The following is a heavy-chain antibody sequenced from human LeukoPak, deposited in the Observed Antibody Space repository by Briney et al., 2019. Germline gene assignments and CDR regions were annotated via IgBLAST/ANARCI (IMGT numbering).Heavy chain of an antibody. CDR1: GGSISSGDYY. D-gene: IGHD3-3*01. V-gene: IGHV4-30-4*08. J-gene: IGHJ3*02. Sequence: PSETLSLTCTVSGGSISSGDYYWSWIRQPPGKGLEWIGYIYYSGSTYYNPSLKSRVTISVDTSKNQFSLKLSSVTAADTAVYYCAREKTYYDFWSGYYPITSDAFDIWGQGTMVTVSS. CDR2: IYYSGST. CDR3: AREKTYYDFWSGYYPITSDAFDI.